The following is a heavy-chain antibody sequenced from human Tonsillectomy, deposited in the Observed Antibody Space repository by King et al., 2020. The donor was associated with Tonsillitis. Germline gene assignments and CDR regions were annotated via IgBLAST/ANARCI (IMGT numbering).Heavy chain of an antibody. J-gene: IGHJ4*02. CDR1: GDSITIFS. V-gene: IGHV4-59*01. CDR2: VDYSGST. CDR3: ARFGGSFDY. D-gene: IGHD3-10*01. Sequence: VQLQESGPGLVKPSETLSLTCSVSGDSITIFSWSWIRQPPGKALEWIGYVDYSGSTKYNPSFKSRVTISMDTSKNQFSVSLTSVTAADTAVYYCARFGGSFDYWGQGTLVTVSS.